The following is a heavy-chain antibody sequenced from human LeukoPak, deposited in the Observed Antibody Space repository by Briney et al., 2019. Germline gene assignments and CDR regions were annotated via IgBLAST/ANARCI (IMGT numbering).Heavy chain of an antibody. D-gene: IGHD4-17*01. J-gene: IGHJ4*02. V-gene: IGHV4-34*01. CDR3: ARGQGAVTTH. CDR2: INHSGSA. Sequence: PSETLSLTCAVSGGSFSGYYWTRIRQPPGKGLEWIGEINHSGSANYNPSLKSRVTISLDTSKNQFSLNLSSVTAADTAVYYCARGQGAVTTHWGQGTLVTVSS. CDR1: GGSFSGYY.